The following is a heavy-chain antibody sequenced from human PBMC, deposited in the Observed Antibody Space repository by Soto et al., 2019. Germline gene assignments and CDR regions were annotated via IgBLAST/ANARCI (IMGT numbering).Heavy chain of an antibody. V-gene: IGHV4-4*02. CDR2: IDDSGST. CDR3: TGSVWWSLQY. Sequence: QVQLQESGPGLVKPSETLSLTCAVSDGSINDNTWWSWVRQPPGKGLEWIGEIDDSGSTKYNPSLKXXVXMXXDKSKNLFALKLTSVTAADTAMYYCTGSVWWSLQYWGQGTLITVSS. J-gene: IGHJ4*02. CDR1: DGSINDNTW. D-gene: IGHD2-15*01.